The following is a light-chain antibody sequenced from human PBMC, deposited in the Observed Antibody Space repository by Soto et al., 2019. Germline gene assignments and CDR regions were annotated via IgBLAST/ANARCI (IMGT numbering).Light chain of an antibody. V-gene: IGKV1-39*01. CDR1: QSISSY. CDR2: AAS. J-gene: IGKJ5*01. Sequence: DIQMTQSPSSLSASVGDRVTITCRASQSISSYLNWYQQKPGKAPKLLIFAASSLQSGVPSRFSGGGSGTDFTLTVSSLQPEDFATYYCQQSYTSRITFGLGTRLEIK. CDR3: QQSYTSRIT.